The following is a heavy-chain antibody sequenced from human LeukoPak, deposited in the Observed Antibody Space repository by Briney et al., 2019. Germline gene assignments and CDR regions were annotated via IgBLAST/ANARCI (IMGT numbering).Heavy chain of an antibody. Sequence: GASVKVSCKASGYTFTGYYMHWVRQAPGQGLEWMGWINPNSGGTNYAQKFQGRVTMNRDTSISTAYMELSRLRSDETAVYYCARAHMVRGVIIPQFDYWGQGTLVTVSS. CDR1: GYTFTGYY. D-gene: IGHD3-10*01. J-gene: IGHJ4*02. CDR2: INPNSGGT. CDR3: ARAHMVRGVIIPQFDY. V-gene: IGHV1-2*02.